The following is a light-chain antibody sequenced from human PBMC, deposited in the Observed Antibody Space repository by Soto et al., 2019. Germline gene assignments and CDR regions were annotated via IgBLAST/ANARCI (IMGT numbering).Light chain of an antibody. CDR3: QQYHNWPGYT. CDR2: GAS. V-gene: IGKV3-15*01. CDR1: QTVSSY. J-gene: IGKJ2*01. Sequence: EIVMTQSPATLSVSPGERATLSCRASQTVSSYLAWYQQKPGQAPRLLIYGASTRATGIPARFSGSGSGTEVPLTISSLQSEDFAVYFCQQYHNWPGYTFGQGTKLEIK.